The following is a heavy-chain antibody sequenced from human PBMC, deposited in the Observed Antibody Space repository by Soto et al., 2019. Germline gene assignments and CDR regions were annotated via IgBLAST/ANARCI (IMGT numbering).Heavy chain of an antibody. CDR1: RFSFSDYY. J-gene: IGHJ4*02. V-gene: IGHV3-11*06. D-gene: IGHD3-22*01. Sequence: GGSLRLSCAVSRFSFSDYYMNWIRQAPGKGLEWLSYISSTATYTNYADSVRGRFTISRDSAKNSLYLDMNGLRAEDTAVYYCARARLVVEGRFDYWGQGTLVTVSS. CDR3: ARARLVVEGRFDY. CDR2: ISSTATYT.